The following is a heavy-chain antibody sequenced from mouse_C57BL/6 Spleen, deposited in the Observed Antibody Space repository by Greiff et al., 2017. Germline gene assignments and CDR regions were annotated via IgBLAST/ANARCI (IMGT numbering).Heavy chain of an antibody. D-gene: IGHD3-1*01. CDR2: VHPSDSDT. CDR1: GYTFTSYW. V-gene: IGHV1-74*01. Sequence: QVQLKQPGAELVKPGASVKVSCKASGYTFTSYWMHWVKQRPGQGLEWIGRVHPSDSDTNYNQKFKGKATLTVDKSSSTAYMQLSSLTSEDSAVYYCAIAAARGYAMDEWGAATSDTVSS. CDR3: AIAAARGYAMDE. J-gene: IGHJ4*01.